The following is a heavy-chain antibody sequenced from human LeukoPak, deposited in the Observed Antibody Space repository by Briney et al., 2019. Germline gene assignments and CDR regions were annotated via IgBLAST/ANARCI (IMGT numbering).Heavy chain of an antibody. CDR2: ISDSGGST. V-gene: IGHV3-23*01. J-gene: IGHJ4*02. Sequence: PGGSLRLSCAASGFTFSSYAMSWVRQAPGKGLEWVSTISDSGGSTYYADSVKGRFTISRDNSKNTLYLQMNSLRAEDTAVYYCAKNWAYGSGSLDYWGQGTLVTVSS. CDR3: AKNWAYGSGSLDY. D-gene: IGHD3-10*01. CDR1: GFTFSSYA.